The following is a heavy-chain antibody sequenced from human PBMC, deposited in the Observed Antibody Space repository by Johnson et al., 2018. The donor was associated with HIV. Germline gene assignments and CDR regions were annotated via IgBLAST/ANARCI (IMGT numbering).Heavy chain of an antibody. CDR1: GFPFRDSA. Sequence: QMQLVESWGGLVQPGTSLRLSCAASGFPFRDSAMHWVRQAPGRGMEWVAVILFDGVYKHYAESVKGRFTVSRDNSKNTLYLQMNSLRGEDTAVYYCARDSTPWGGDSVAYSFDIWGQGRMVTVSS. V-gene: IGHV3-30-3*01. CDR2: ILFDGVYK. CDR3: ARDSTPWGGDSVAYSFDI. D-gene: IGHD4-17*01. J-gene: IGHJ3*02.